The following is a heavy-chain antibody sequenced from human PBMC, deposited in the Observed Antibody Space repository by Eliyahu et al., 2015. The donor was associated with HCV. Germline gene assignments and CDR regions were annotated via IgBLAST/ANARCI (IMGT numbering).Heavy chain of an antibody. CDR3: ARSRYSGTSGGGMDV. D-gene: IGHD1-26*01. Sequence: QVQLVESGGGVVQPGRSLRLSCAASGFAFXXFAMHWARQSPGKGLEWVAVISSDGNNKYYTDSVRGRFTISRDSSKNTSYLQMNSLRIEDTSLYYCARSRYSGTSGGGMDVWGQGTAVTVPS. J-gene: IGHJ6*02. CDR2: ISSDGNNK. CDR1: GFAFXXFA. V-gene: IGHV3-30-3*01.